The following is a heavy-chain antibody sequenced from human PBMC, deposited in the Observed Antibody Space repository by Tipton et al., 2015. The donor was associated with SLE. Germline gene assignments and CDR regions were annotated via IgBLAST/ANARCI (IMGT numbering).Heavy chain of an antibody. J-gene: IGHJ4*02. Sequence: TLSLTCTVSGGSISTGAYYWGWIHQPPGKGMEWIGSMHHGGGTFCSPSLKSRVTISLDTSMNQFSLKLSSVTAADTAVYYCARDARYSSRRDFDSWGQGTLVTVSS. V-gene: IGHV4-39*07. CDR3: ARDARYSSRRDFDS. CDR2: MHHGGGT. D-gene: IGHD6-13*01. CDR1: GGSISTGAYY.